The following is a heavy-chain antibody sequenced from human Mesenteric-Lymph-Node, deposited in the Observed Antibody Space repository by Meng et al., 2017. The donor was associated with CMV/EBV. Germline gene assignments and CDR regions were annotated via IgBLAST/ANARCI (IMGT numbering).Heavy chain of an antibody. V-gene: IGHV4-39*07. Sequence: GSLRLSCTVSGGSMNNLAYYWGWFRQPPGEGLQWIGSIFTSGRTSYNSSLKSRITMSIDTSTNQFSLNLSSVTAADTAKYYCAREQTTMINDAGLGYFQVDPWGQGALVTVSS. J-gene: IGHJ5*02. CDR1: GGSMNNLAYY. CDR3: AREQTTMINDAGLGYFQVDP. CDR2: IFTSGRT. D-gene: IGHD4-17*01.